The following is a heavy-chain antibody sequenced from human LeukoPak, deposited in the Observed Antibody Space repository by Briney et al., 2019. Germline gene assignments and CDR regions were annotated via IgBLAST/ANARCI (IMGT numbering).Heavy chain of an antibody. CDR3: ARGYWAHGMNV. CDR2: ISSSGDSI. CDR1: GFTFSSYS. J-gene: IGHJ6*02. V-gene: IGHV3-21*06. Sequence: PGGSLRLSCAASGFTFSSYSMNWVRQAPEKGLEWVSFISSSGDSIYYADSVEGRFTVSRDNAKNSLYLQMDILRAEDTAMYYCARGYWAHGMNVWGPGTTVTVSS. D-gene: IGHD6-13*01.